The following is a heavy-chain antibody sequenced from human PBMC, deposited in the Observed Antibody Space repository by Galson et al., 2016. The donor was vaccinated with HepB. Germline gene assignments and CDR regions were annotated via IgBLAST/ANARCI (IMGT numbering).Heavy chain of an antibody. D-gene: IGHD3-10*01. CDR2: IYYSGSD. J-gene: IGHJ4*02. V-gene: IGHV4-39*01. CDR3: ARHPGSPLDS. CDR1: NESISNSPYY. Sequence: SETLSLTCIVSNESISNSPYYWVWIRQSPGKGLEWIGSIYYSGSDYYNPSLKSRVTISVDTSKNQFSLKLKSATAADTAVYYCARHPGSPLDSWGLGTLITVSS.